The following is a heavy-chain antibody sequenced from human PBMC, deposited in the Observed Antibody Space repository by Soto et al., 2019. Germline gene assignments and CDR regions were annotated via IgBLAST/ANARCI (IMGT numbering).Heavy chain of an antibody. D-gene: IGHD3-22*01. V-gene: IGHV1-46*01. CDR3: ARVSPYYYDSSGYYDY. Sequence: ASVKVSCKASGYTFTSYYMHWVRQAPGQGLEWMGIINPSGGSTSYAQKFQGRVTMTRDPSTSTVYMELSSLRSEDTAVYYCARVSPYYYDSSGYYDYWGQGTLVTVSS. CDR1: GYTFTSYY. J-gene: IGHJ4*02. CDR2: INPSGGST.